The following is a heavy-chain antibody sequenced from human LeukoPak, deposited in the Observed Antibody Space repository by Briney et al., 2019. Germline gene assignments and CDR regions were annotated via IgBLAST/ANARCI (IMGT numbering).Heavy chain of an antibody. J-gene: IGHJ4*02. Sequence: GGSLRLSCAASGFTFSTYSMTWVRQAPGKGLEWVSSISSSGSFKYYTDSVRGRFTIYRDNAKNSLYLQMNSLGAEDTAVYYCARGQTGYHDSSGYYYVYWGQGTLVAVSS. V-gene: IGHV3-21*01. D-gene: IGHD3-22*01. CDR1: GFTFSTYS. CDR2: ISSSGSFK. CDR3: ARGQTGYHDSSGYYYVY.